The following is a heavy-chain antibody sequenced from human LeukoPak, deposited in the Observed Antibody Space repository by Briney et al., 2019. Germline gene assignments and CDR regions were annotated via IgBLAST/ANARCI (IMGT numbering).Heavy chain of an antibody. J-gene: IGHJ2*01. Sequence: PSLSCAAHGATFDDYTMSWVRHAPGKGLEWPPGINWNGGSTDYADSVKGRFTISRDNAKNSLYLQMNSLRAEDTALYHCARMSGYYYVGYFDLWGRGTLVTVSS. V-gene: IGHV3-20*01. CDR2: INWNGGST. CDR1: GATFDDYT. D-gene: IGHD3-22*01. CDR3: ARMSGYYYVGYFDL.